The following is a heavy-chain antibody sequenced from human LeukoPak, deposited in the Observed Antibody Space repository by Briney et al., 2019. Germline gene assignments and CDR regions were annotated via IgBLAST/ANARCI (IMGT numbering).Heavy chain of an antibody. CDR2: INPNSGGT. Sequence: GASVKVSCKASGYTFTGYYMHWVRQAPEQGLEWMGWINPNSGGTNYAQKFQGRVTMTRDTSISTAYMELSRLRSDDTAVYYCARAHLRWLQFWDAFDIWGQGTMVTVSS. V-gene: IGHV1-2*02. CDR1: GYTFTGYY. CDR3: ARAHLRWLQFWDAFDI. J-gene: IGHJ3*02. D-gene: IGHD5-24*01.